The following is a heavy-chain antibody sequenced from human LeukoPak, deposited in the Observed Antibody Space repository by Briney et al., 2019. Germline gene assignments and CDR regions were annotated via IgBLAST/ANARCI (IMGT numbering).Heavy chain of an antibody. CDR3: ARGGYYDSSARTYVDY. V-gene: IGHV4-34*01. CDR2: INHSGST. J-gene: IGHJ4*02. D-gene: IGHD3-22*01. Sequence: PSETLSLTCAVYGGSFSGYYWSWIRQPPGKGLEWIGEINHSGSTNYNPSLKSRVTIPVDTSKNQFSLKLSSVTAADTAVYYCARGGYYDSSARTYVDYWGLGTLVTVSS. CDR1: GGSFSGYY.